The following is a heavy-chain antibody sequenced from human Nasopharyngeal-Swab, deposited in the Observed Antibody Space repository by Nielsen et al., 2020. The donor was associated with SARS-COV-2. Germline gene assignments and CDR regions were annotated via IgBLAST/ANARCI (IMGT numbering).Heavy chain of an antibody. J-gene: IGHJ3*02. CDR2: IYYSGNT. D-gene: IGHD5-18*01. Sequence: SETLSLTCTVSGGSISGYYWSWIRQPPGKGLEYIGYIYYSGNTNYNPSLKSRVTISVDTSKSQFSLKLSSVTAADAGVYYCARDDTAYAFDIWGQGTLVSFSS. CDR1: GGSISGYY. CDR3: ARDDTAYAFDI. V-gene: IGHV4-59*01.